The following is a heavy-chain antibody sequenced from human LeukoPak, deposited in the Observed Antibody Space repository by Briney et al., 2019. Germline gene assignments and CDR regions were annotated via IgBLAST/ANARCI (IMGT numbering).Heavy chain of an antibody. Sequence: SVKVSCKASGGTFSTYAISWVPQAPGQGLEWVGRVIPTLGIANYAQRFQGRVTITADKSTGTAYMELSSLRSDDTAVYYCAREYRGVHSFGYYYWGQGTLVSVSS. J-gene: IGHJ4*02. D-gene: IGHD5-18*01. CDR3: AREYRGVHSFGYYY. CDR1: GGTFSTYA. V-gene: IGHV1-69*04. CDR2: VIPTLGIA.